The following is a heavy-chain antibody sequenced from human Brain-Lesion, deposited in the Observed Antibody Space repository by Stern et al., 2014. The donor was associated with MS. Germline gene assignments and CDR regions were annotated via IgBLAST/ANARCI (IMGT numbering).Heavy chain of an antibody. Sequence: QVQLVQSGAEVKKPGASVKVSCKTSGYIFTGYYIHWVRQAPGQGLEWMALINPNTGVTKYAQKLQGRVTMSRDTSISTAYVELSSLTSDDTAVYYCARDQRGITIFGVVTDYYYLGMDVWGQGTTVTVSS. V-gene: IGHV1-2*02. CDR3: ARDQRGITIFGVVTDYYYLGMDV. J-gene: IGHJ6*02. CDR1: GYIFTGYY. CDR2: INPNTGVT. D-gene: IGHD3-3*01.